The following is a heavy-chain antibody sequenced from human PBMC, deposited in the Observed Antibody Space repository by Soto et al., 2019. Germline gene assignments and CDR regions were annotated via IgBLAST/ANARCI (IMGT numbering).Heavy chain of an antibody. Sequence: PSETLSLTCSVSGGSINNYYWSWIRQPAGKGLEYIGRIYSSGSINYNPSLKSRVTMSVDTSKNQFSLKVRSVAAADTAVYYCARQTTYSSSWHDCWGRGTLVTVSS. J-gene: IGHJ4*02. CDR1: GGSINNYY. V-gene: IGHV4-4*07. D-gene: IGHD6-13*01. CDR2: IYSSGSI. CDR3: ARQTTYSSSWHDC.